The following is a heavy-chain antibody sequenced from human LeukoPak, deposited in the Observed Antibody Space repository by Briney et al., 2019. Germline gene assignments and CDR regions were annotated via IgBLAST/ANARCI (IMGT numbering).Heavy chain of an antibody. J-gene: IGHJ4*02. Sequence: GGSLRLSCAASGFTFSDYYMSWIRRAPGKGLEWVSYISSSSSYTNYADSVKGRFTISRDNAKNMLYLQMNSLRAEDTAVFYCVRDRGGTFDYWGQGTLVTVSS. CDR3: VRDRGGTFDY. CDR1: GFTFSDYY. V-gene: IGHV3-11*06. D-gene: IGHD1-1*01. CDR2: ISSSSSYT.